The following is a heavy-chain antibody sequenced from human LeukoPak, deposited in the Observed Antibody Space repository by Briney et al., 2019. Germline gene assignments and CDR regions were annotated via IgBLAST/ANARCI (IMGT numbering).Heavy chain of an antibody. V-gene: IGHV4-4*09. CDR2: IHISGST. CDR3: ARYKGDASYTFDY. CDR1: GGSISSYY. Sequence: SETLSLTCTVSGGSISSYYWSWIRQPPGKGLEWIGYIHISGSTNHNPSLKSRVTISIDTSKNQFSLKLSSVTAADTAVYYCARYKGDASYTFDYWGQGTLVTVSS. J-gene: IGHJ4*02. D-gene: IGHD1-26*01.